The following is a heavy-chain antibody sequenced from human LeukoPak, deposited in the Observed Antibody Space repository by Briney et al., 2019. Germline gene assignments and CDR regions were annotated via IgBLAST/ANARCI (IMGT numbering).Heavy chain of an antibody. CDR1: GFTFSSCS. J-gene: IGHJ4*02. CDR3: ARDPYSGLFDY. CDR2: ISTSSSYI. D-gene: IGHD4-11*01. Sequence: GGSLRLSCTASGFTFSSCSMNWVRQAPGKGLEWVSSISTSSSYIYYADSVKGRFTVSRDNAKNSLYLQMNSLRAEDTAVYYCARDPYSGLFDYWGQGTLVTVSS. V-gene: IGHV3-21*01.